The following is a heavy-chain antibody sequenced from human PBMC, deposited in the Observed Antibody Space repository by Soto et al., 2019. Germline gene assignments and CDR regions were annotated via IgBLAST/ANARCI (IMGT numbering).Heavy chain of an antibody. V-gene: IGHV1-46*01. CDR2: INPSGGST. CDR1: GSTFTSYY. J-gene: IGHJ5*02. Sequence: GPPVKVSCKASGSTFTSYYMHCVRQAPGQELEWMGIINPSGGSTSYAQKFQGRVTMTRDTSTSTVYMELSSLRSEDTAVYYCARGIRIAAAGTRWFDPWGQGTLVTVSS. CDR3: ARGIRIAAAGTRWFDP. D-gene: IGHD6-13*01.